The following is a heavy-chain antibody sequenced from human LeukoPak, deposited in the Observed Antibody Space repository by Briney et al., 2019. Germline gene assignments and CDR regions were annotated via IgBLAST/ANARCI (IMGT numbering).Heavy chain of an antibody. J-gene: IGHJ4*02. CDR1: GFIFSDYN. CDR3: VKSIRPIDSNSWYLHFDY. Sequence: GGSLRLSCAASGFIFSDYNMNWVRQAPGKGLEWVSSITTDSYYIYYADSVKGRFTISRDNSKNTLYLQMNSLRAEDTAAYYCVKSIRPIDSNSWYLHFDYWGQGNLVTVSS. V-gene: IGHV3-21*04. D-gene: IGHD6-13*01. CDR2: ITTDSYYI.